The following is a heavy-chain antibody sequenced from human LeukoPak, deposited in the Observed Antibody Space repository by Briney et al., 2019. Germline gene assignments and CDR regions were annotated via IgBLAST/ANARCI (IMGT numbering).Heavy chain of an antibody. Sequence: GGSLRLSCAASGFTFSSYSMQWVRQTPGKGLEWVAFIQYDGSNKYADSVKGRFTISRDNGKNSLYVQMNSLRAEDTAVYYCARGRNNYYMDVWGKGTTVTVS. CDR1: GFTFSSYS. J-gene: IGHJ6*03. V-gene: IGHV3-30*02. CDR3: ARGRNNYYMDV. CDR2: IQYDGSNK.